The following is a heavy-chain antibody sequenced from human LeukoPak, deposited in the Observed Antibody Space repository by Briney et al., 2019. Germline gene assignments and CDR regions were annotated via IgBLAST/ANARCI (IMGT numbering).Heavy chain of an antibody. CDR2: ISSSSNSI. CDR3: AKTGGGVVCSGGSCYPAITEYFQH. CDR1: GFTFSDYS. D-gene: IGHD2-15*01. J-gene: IGHJ1*01. Sequence: PGGSLRLSCAASGFTFSDYSMSWVRQAPGKGLEWISYISSSSNSIYYSDSVKGRFTISRDNAKNSLYLQMNSLRAEDTAVYYCAKTGGGVVCSGGSCYPAITEYFQHWGQGTLVTVSS. V-gene: IGHV3-48*01.